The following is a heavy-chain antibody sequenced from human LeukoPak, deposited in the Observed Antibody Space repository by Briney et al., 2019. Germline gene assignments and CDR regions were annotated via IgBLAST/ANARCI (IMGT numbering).Heavy chain of an antibody. Sequence: SETLSLTCSVSGDYIRNYYWNWVRQPPGKSLEWFVYTHHSGKPYYHPSLKSRVSTSVHTSKNQSSLKLSFVTAADTAIYYCAKWEEALRAFDVWGQGTMVTVSS. J-gene: IGHJ3*01. D-gene: IGHD1-26*01. CDR1: GDYIRNYY. V-gene: IGHV4-59*08. CDR2: THHSGKP. CDR3: AKWEEALRAFDV.